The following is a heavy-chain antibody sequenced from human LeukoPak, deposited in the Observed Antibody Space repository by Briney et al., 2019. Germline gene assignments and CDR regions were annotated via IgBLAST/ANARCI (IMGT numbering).Heavy chain of an antibody. CDR2: TYYKSKWYN. V-gene: IGHV6-1*01. J-gene: IGHJ4*02. CDR1: GDSVSSNSAA. CDR3: ARDREYSGYASDF. Sequence: SHTLSLTCALSGDSVSSNSAAWTWLRQSPSRVLQRLGRTYYKSKWYNYYAVSVKSRITINPDTSKNQFSLQLNSVTPEDTAVYYCARDREYSGYASDFWGQGTLVTVSS. D-gene: IGHD5-12*01.